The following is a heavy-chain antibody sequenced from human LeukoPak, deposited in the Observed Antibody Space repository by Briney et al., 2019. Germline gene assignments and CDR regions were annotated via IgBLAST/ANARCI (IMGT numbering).Heavy chain of an antibody. J-gene: IGHJ4*02. CDR2: INPNSGGT. D-gene: IGHD3-9*01. V-gene: IGHV1-2*02. Sequence: ASVKVSCTASGYTFTGYYMHWVRQAPGQGLEWMGWINPNSGGTNYAQKFQGRVTMTRDTSISTAYMELSRLRSDDTAVYYCARSPHILTGENFDYWGQGTLVTVSS. CDR1: GYTFTGYY. CDR3: ARSPHILTGENFDY.